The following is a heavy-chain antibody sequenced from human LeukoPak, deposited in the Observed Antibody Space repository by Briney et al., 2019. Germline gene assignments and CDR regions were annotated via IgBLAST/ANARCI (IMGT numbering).Heavy chain of an antibody. CDR1: GGTFSSYA. CDR3: ASRKKVRFLEWSKYYFDY. D-gene: IGHD3-3*01. J-gene: IGHJ4*02. Sequence: ASVTVSCKASGGTFSSYAISWVRQAPGQGLEWMGGIIPIFGTANYAQKFQGRVTITADESTSTAYMELSSLRSEDTAVYYCASRKKVRFLEWSKYYFDYWGQGTLVTVSS. CDR2: IIPIFGTA. V-gene: IGHV1-69*13.